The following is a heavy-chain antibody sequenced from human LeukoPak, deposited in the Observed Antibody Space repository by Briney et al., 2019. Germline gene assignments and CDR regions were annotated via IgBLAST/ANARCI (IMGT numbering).Heavy chain of an antibody. J-gene: IGHJ6*02. Sequence: GGSLRLSCAVSGFTFSSFAMSWVRQAPGKGLEWVSAISGSGGDTYYADSVKGRFTISRDNSKNTLYLQMNSLRAEDTAVYYCARDLGHYYGMDVWGQGTTVTVSS. CDR2: ISGSGGDT. CDR1: GFTFSSFA. V-gene: IGHV3-23*01. CDR3: ARDLGHYYGMDV.